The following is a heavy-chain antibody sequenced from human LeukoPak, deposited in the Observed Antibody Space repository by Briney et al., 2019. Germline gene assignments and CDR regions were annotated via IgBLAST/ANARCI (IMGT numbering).Heavy chain of an antibody. CDR1: GFTFSTSD. CDR2: ISSSVAAT. CDR3: SRARGYSSGILDP. V-gene: IGHV3-48*03. Sequence: GESLTLSCASSGFTFSTSDTNWVRQAPGKGLEWVSFISSSVAATSYPDSLNGLITSSRDNAKNSLYLLMNSLRTDTTALYYGSRARGYSSGILDPWGQGTLVTVSS. D-gene: IGHD5-18*01. J-gene: IGHJ5*02.